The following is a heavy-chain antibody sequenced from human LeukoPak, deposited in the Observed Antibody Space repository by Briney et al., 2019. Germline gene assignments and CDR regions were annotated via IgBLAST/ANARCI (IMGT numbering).Heavy chain of an antibody. Sequence: GGSLRLSCAASGFSFISYGMHWVRQAPGKGLEWVGVISDDGRRKDYADSVKGRFTISRDNGKNTLYLQMNSLRAEDTAMYYCATYRGYPVDYWGQGTLVTVSS. CDR1: GFSFISYG. D-gene: IGHD1-1*01. J-gene: IGHJ4*02. CDR3: ATYRGYPVDY. CDR2: ISDDGRRK. V-gene: IGHV3-30*03.